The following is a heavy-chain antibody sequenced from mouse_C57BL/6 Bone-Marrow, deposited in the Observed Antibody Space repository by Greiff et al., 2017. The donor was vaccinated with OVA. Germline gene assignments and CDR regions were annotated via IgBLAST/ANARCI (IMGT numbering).Heavy chain of an antibody. V-gene: IGHV2-2*01. CDR2: IWRGGST. CDR1: GFSLTSYG. Sequence: VQLQQSGPGLVQPSQSLSITCTVSGFSLTSYGVHWVRQSPGKGLEWLGVIWRGGSTDYNAAFISRLSISKDNSKSQVFFKMNSLQADDTARYYCARKFAYWGQGTLVTVSA. CDR3: ARKFAY. J-gene: IGHJ3*01.